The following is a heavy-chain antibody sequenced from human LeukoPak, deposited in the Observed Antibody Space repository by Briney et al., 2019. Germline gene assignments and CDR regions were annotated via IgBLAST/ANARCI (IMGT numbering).Heavy chain of an antibody. D-gene: IGHD2/OR15-2a*01. CDR2: INSDGSWT. CDR3: VSFYETY. Sequence: GGSLRLSCAASGNYWMHWVRQAPGQGLVWVSHINSDGSWTSYADSVKGRFTISKDNAKNTVYLQMNSLRAEDTAVYYCVSFYETYWGRGALVTVSS. CDR1: GNYW. V-gene: IGHV3-74*01. J-gene: IGHJ4*02.